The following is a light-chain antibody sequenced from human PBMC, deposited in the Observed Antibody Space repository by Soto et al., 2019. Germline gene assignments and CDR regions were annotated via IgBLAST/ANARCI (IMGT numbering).Light chain of an antibody. J-gene: IGLJ1*01. CDR3: SSSSSFYV. CDR2: DVS. CDR1: SSDVGGYNY. V-gene: IGLV2-14*01. Sequence: QSALTQPASVSGSPGQSITISCTGTSSDVGGYNYVSWYQQHPGKAPKLMIYDVSNRLSGVSNRFSGSKSGNTASLTISGLQAEDEADYYCSSSSSFYVFGTGTKLTVL.